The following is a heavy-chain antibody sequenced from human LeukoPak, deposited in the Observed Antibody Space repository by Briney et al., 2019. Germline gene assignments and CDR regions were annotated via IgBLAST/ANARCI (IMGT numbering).Heavy chain of an antibody. CDR3: ARESGYSYGLAGFFDY. CDR2: IYSDGRI. CDR1: GFTVSSNY. V-gene: IGHV3-53*01. D-gene: IGHD5-18*01. Sequence: PGGSLRLSCAASGFTVSSNYMCWVRQAPGKGLEWVSVIYSDGRIHYADSVKGRFTISRDDSKNTLYLQMNSLRAEDTAVYYCARESGYSYGLAGFFDYWGQGTLVTVSS. J-gene: IGHJ4*02.